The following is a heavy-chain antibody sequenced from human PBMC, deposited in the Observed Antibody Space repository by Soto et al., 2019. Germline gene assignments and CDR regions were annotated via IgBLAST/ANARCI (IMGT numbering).Heavy chain of an antibody. CDR1: GFTFSNV. Sequence: QVQLVESGGGVVQPGRSLRLSCAASGFTFSNVMHWVRQAPGKGLELVAVISYDGSQKFYADSVKGRFTISRDNSKNTLYLQMNSMRSEDTAVYYCAGDRWGYVSGAFDFWGQGTLVTVAS. J-gene: IGHJ4*02. D-gene: IGHD3-10*01. CDR3: AGDRWGYVSGAFDF. CDR2: ISYDGSQK. V-gene: IGHV3-30*04.